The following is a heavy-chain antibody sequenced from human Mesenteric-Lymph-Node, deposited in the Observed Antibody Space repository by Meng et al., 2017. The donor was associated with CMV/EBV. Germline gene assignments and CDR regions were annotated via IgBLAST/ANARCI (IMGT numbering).Heavy chain of an antibody. Sequence: GESLKISCAASGFTFSDYWMSWVRQAPGKGLAWVANINQDGSEKYFADSVKGRFTISRDNAKKSIYLHMNSLRPEDTAVYYCAKDQGTHGWFDPWGQGTLVTVSS. D-gene: IGHD3-10*01. CDR2: INQDGSEK. CDR3: AKDQGTHGWFDP. J-gene: IGHJ5*02. V-gene: IGHV3-7*01. CDR1: GFTFSDYW.